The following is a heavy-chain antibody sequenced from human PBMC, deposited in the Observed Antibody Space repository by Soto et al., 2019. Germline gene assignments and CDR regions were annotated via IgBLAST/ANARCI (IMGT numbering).Heavy chain of an antibody. V-gene: IGHV3-49*03. J-gene: IGHJ6*02. CDR3: LYYDFWSGYGYGMDV. CDR1: GFTFGDYA. Sequence: QPGGSLRLSCTASGFTFGDYAMSWFRQAPGKGLEWVGFIRSKAYGGTTEYAASVKGRFTISRDDSKSIAYLQMNSLKTEDTAVYYCLYYDFWSGYGYGMDVWGQGTTVTVSS. D-gene: IGHD3-3*01. CDR2: IRSKAYGGTT.